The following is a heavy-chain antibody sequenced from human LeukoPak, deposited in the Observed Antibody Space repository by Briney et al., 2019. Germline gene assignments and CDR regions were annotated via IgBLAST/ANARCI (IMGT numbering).Heavy chain of an antibody. CDR3: ARRPRGSSRPFGY. Sequence: TSETLSLTCAVYGGSFSGYYWSWIRQPPGKGLGWIGEINHSGSTNYNPSLKSRVTISVDTSKNQFSLKLSSVTAADTAVYYCARRPRGSSRPFGYWGQGTLVTVSS. CDR2: INHSGST. V-gene: IGHV4-34*01. J-gene: IGHJ4*02. D-gene: IGHD6-13*01. CDR1: GGSFSGYY.